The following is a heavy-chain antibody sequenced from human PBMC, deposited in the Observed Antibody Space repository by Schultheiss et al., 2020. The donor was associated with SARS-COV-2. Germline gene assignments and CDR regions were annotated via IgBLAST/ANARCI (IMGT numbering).Heavy chain of an antibody. V-gene: IGHV1-69*15. CDR1: GGSFSTYA. CDR3: ARALREYYYDPYGSTGHY. CDR2: IIPVFGTT. D-gene: IGHD3-22*01. Sequence: KVSCKASGGSFSTYAVSWVRQAPGQGLEWMGRIIPVFGTTNYAQRFQGRVTIIADESTNTAFMDLSGLTSEDTAVYYCARALREYYYDPYGSTGHYWGQGSLVTVSS. J-gene: IGHJ4*02.